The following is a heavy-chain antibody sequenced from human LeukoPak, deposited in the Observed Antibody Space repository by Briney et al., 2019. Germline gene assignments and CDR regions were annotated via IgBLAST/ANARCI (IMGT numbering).Heavy chain of an antibody. CDR3: ARWVIDHSGWIYYYYGMDV. CDR2: MNPNSGNT. CDR1: GYTFTSYD. J-gene: IGHJ6*02. D-gene: IGHD6-19*01. V-gene: IGHV1-8*01. Sequence: ASVKASCKASGYTFTSYDINWVRQATGQGLEWMGWMNPNSGNTGYAQKFQGRVTMTRNTSISTAYMELSSLRSEDTAVYYCARWVIDHSGWIYYYYGMDVWGQGTTVTVSS.